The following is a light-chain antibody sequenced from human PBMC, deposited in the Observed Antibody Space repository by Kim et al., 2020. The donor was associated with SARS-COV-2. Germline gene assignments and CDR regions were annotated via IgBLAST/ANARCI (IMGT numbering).Light chain of an antibody. CDR2: WAS. CDR3: QQYYSTPWA. J-gene: IGKJ1*01. Sequence: ATINCKSSQSVLYSSNNKNYVAWYQQQPGQSPRLLIYWASTRESGVPDRFSGSGSGTDFTLTISSLQAEDVAVYYCQQYYSTPWAFGQGTKVDIK. CDR1: QSVLYSSNNKNY. V-gene: IGKV4-1*01.